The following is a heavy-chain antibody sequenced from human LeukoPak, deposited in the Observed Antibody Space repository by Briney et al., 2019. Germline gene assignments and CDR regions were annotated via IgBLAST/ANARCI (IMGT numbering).Heavy chain of an antibody. CDR3: ARIDYYDSSVGGGLDY. CDR1: GYTFTIYG. Sequence: ASVNVSCKASGYTFTIYGISWVRQAPGQGLEWMGWISGYSGNTSYAQKLQGRVTMTTDTSTSTAYMELRSLRSDDTAVYYCARIDYYDSSVGGGLDYWGQGTLVTVFS. J-gene: IGHJ4*02. CDR2: ISGYSGNT. V-gene: IGHV1-18*01. D-gene: IGHD3-22*01.